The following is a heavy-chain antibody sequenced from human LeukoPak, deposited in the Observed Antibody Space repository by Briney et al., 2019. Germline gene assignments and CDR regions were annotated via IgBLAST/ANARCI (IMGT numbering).Heavy chain of an antibody. CDR1: GFSFSSYG. V-gene: IGHV3-33*06. J-gene: IGHJ4*02. CDR3: AKTYSRESGYDFFFHY. CDR2: ISYDGKNI. Sequence: GGSLRLSCAASGFSFSSYGFHWVSQAPGKGLDWVSAISYDGKNIHYADSVKGRFTISRDNSRNTVYLQMNSLRVEDTAVYYCAKTYSRESGYDFFFHYWGQGTRVTVSS. D-gene: IGHD5-12*01.